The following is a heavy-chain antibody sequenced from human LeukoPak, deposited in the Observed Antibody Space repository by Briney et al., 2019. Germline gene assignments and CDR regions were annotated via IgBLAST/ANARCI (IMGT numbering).Heavy chain of an antibody. CDR2: IYYSGNT. CDR1: AGSISSDSYY. Sequence: SETLSLTCTVSAGSISSDSYYWGWIRQPPGKGLEWIGTIYYSGNTYYNPSLKSRLTISVDTSKNQFSLKLSSVTAADTAVYYCARDREYFDLWGRGTLVTVSS. J-gene: IGHJ2*01. V-gene: IGHV4-39*07. CDR3: ARDREYFDL.